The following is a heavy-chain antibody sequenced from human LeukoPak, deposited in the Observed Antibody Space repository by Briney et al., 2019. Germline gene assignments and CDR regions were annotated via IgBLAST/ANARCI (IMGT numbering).Heavy chain of an antibody. CDR2: TSSDLNVK. Sequence: PGRSLRLSCTASGFTFSPYVIHWVRQAPGKGLEWVAVTSSDLNVKLYADSVKGRFTISRDNSRSTLYLQMNSLRPEDTAIYYCAREGYYGSGSPPSLYFDYWGQGTLVTVSS. CDR1: GFTFSPYV. CDR3: AREGYYGSGSPPSLYFDY. V-gene: IGHV3-30-3*01. J-gene: IGHJ4*02. D-gene: IGHD3-10*01.